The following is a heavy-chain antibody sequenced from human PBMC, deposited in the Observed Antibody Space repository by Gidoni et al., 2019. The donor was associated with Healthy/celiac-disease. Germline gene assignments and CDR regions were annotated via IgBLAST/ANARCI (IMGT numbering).Heavy chain of an antibody. CDR1: GFTFSSYG. Sequence: QVQLVESGGGVVQPGRSLRLSCAASGFTFSSYGMHWVRQAPGKGLEWVAVIWYDGSNKYYADSVKGRFTISRDNSKNTLYLQMNSLRAEDTAVYYCARAEGAEAMGYDYGMDVWGQGTTVTVSS. CDR2: IWYDGSNK. CDR3: ARAEGAEAMGYDYGMDV. J-gene: IGHJ6*02. V-gene: IGHV3-33*01. D-gene: IGHD5-18*01.